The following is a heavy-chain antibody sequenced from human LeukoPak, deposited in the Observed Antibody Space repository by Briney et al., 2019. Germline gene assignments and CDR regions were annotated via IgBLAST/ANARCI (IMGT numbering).Heavy chain of an antibody. J-gene: IGHJ4*02. V-gene: IGHV3-48*03. CDR3: ARGTVTLLGY. CDR2: ISSSGSTI. D-gene: IGHD4-17*01. Sequence: PGGSLRLSCAASGFTFSSYEMNWVRQAPGKGLEWVSYISSSGSTIYYADSVEGRFTISRDNSKNTLYLQMNSLRAEDTAVYYCARGTVTLLGYWGQGTLVTVSS. CDR1: GFTFSSYE.